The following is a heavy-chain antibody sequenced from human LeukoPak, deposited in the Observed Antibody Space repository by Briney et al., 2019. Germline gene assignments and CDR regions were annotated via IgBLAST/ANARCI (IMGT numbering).Heavy chain of an antibody. V-gene: IGHV3-23*01. CDR2: ISGSGGST. CDR1: GFTFSSYA. CDR3: AKDHSSGWPENWFDP. D-gene: IGHD6-19*01. Sequence: GGSLRLSCVASGFTFSSYAMSWVRQAPGKGLEWVSAISGSGGSTYYADSVKGRFTISRDNSKNTLYLQMNSLRAEDTAVYYCAKDHSSGWPENWFDPWGQGTLVTVSS. J-gene: IGHJ5*02.